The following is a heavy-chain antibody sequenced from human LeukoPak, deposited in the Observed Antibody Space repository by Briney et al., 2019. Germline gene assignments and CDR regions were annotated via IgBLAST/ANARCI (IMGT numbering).Heavy chain of an antibody. V-gene: IGHV3-30-3*01. CDR3: VKGGGNVRRYFEY. Sequence: GGSLRLPCAASGFTFSTYSMHWVRQAPDKGLEWVAIISYDGSNRYYADSVKGRFTISRDNSKNTLYLQMNSLRPEDTAVYYCVKGGGNVRRYFEYWGQGTLVTVSS. D-gene: IGHD4-23*01. J-gene: IGHJ4*02. CDR2: ISYDGSNR. CDR1: GFTFSTYS.